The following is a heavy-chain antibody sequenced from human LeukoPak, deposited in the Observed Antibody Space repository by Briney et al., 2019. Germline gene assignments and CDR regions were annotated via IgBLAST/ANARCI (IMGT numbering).Heavy chain of an antibody. CDR2: INPNSGGT. CDR1: GYTFTGYY. D-gene: IGHD5-24*01. V-gene: IGHV1-2*02. CDR3: AREGRDGYNPLDY. J-gene: IGHJ4*02. Sequence: ASVKVSCKASGYTFTGYYMHWVQQAPGQGLEWMGWINPNSGGTNYAQKFQGRVTMTRDTSISTAYMELSRLRSDDTAVYYCAREGRDGYNPLDYWGQGTLVTVSS.